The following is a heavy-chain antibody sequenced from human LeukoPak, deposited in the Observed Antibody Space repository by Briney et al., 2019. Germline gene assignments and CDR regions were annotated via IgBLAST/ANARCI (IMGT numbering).Heavy chain of an antibody. D-gene: IGHD2-2*01. CDR1: GGSFSGYY. Sequence: PSETLSLTCAVYGGSFSGYYWSWIRQPPGKGLEWIGEINHSGSTNYNPSLKSRVTISVDTSKNQFSLKLSSVTAADTAVYYCARLPQSIVVVPAAKDYWGQGTLVTVSS. CDR2: INHSGST. CDR3: ARLPQSIVVVPAAKDY. V-gene: IGHV4-34*01. J-gene: IGHJ4*02.